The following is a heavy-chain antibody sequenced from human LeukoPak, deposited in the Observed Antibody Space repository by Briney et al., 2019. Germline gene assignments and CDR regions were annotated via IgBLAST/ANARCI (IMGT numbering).Heavy chain of an antibody. Sequence: GGSLRLSCAASGFTFSSYGMHWVRQAPGKGLEWVAFIRYDGSNKYYADSVKGRFTISRDNAKNSLYLQMNSLRAEDTAVYYCAREENWYYGSGSYMDVWGKGTTVTVSS. CDR2: IRYDGSNK. J-gene: IGHJ6*03. D-gene: IGHD3-10*01. CDR3: AREENWYYGSGSYMDV. CDR1: GFTFSSYG. V-gene: IGHV3-30*02.